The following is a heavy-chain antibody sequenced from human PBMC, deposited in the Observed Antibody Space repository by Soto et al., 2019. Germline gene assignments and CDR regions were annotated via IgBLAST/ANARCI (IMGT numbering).Heavy chain of an antibody. V-gene: IGHV1-18*01. CDR1: GYTFTRSG. Sequence: ASVKVSCKASGYTFTRSGISWVRQAPGQRPEWMGRISSYNGNTKYSQTFQGRVTMTTDTSASTAYMELSSLRSEDTAVYYCARVGPPADPWGQGTLVTVSS. CDR3: ARVGPPADP. CDR2: ISSYNGNT. J-gene: IGHJ5*02.